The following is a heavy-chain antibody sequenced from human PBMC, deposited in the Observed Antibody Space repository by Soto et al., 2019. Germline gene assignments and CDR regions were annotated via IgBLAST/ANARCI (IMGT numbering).Heavy chain of an antibody. CDR2: ICYDGSNK. J-gene: IGHJ4*02. CDR1: GFTFSSYG. Sequence: QVQLVESGGGVVQPGRSLRLSCAASGFTFSSYGMHWVRQAPGKGLEWVAVICYDGSNKDYADSVTGRFTISRDNSKNTLYLQMNSLRAEDSAVYYCASPTYSRSWDGVYFDYWGQGTLVTVSS. V-gene: IGHV3-33*01. CDR3: ASPTYSRSWDGVYFDY. D-gene: IGHD6-13*01.